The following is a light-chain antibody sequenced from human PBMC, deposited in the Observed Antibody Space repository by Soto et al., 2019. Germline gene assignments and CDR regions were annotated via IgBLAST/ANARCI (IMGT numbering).Light chain of an antibody. CDR1: SSDIGAYNY. Sequence: QSVLTQPPSASGSPGQSVTISCTGTSSDIGAYNYVSWYQQHPGKAPKLMIYEVSKRPSGVPDRFSGSKSGNTASLTVSGLQPDDEADYYCSSYAVSNNLLFGGGTKVTVL. CDR2: EVS. V-gene: IGLV2-8*01. CDR3: SSYAVSNNLL. J-gene: IGLJ2*01.